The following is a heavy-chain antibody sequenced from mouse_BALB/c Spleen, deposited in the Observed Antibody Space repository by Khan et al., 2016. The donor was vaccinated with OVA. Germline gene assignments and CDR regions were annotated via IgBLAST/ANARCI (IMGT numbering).Heavy chain of an antibody. D-gene: IGHD1-1*01. Sequence: QVQLQQSGAELAKPGASVKMSCKASGYTFANYWMHWVKQRPGQGLDWIGYINPSTGYTDYNQKFKDKATLTAEKSSSTAYMQLSSLTSEDSAVYYCSRLVSSYGPPFVYWGQGTTLTVSS. CDR3: SRLVSSYGPPFVY. J-gene: IGHJ2*01. CDR2: INPSTGYT. CDR1: GYTFANYW. V-gene: IGHV1-7*01.